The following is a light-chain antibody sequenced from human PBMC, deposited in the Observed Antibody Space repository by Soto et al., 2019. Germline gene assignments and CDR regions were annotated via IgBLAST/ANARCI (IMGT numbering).Light chain of an antibody. CDR1: SSDVGGYNY. V-gene: IGLV2-14*01. J-gene: IGLJ1*01. Sequence: QSALNQLASVSGSPGHSITILCTGTSSDVGGYNYVSWYQQHPGKAPKLMIYDVSNRPSGVSNRFSGSKSGNTASLTISGLQAEDEADYYCSSYTSSSTLGVFGTGTKVTV. CDR2: DVS. CDR3: SSYTSSSTLGV.